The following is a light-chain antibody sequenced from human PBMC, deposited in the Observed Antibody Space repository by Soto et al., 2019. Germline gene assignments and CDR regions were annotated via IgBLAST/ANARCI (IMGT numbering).Light chain of an antibody. Sequence: QSVLTQPPPVSGAPGQRVTISCTGSSSNIGAGYDVHWYQQFPGTAPKLLIYGNNNRPSGVPDRFSGSKSGTSASLAITGLQAEDEADYYCQSYDSSLSGVFGSGTKLTVL. V-gene: IGLV1-40*01. CDR2: GNN. CDR3: QSYDSSLSGV. CDR1: SSNIGAGYD. J-gene: IGLJ1*01.